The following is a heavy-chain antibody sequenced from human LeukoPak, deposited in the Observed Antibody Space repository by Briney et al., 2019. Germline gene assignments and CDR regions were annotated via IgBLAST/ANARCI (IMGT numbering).Heavy chain of an antibody. D-gene: IGHD2-21*02. CDR3: AKGDCYPGVDYYYGMDV. V-gene: IGHV3-48*04. CDR1: GFTFSSYS. J-gene: IGHJ6*02. CDR2: ISSSSSTI. Sequence: GGSLRLSCAASGFTFSSYSMNWVRQAPGKGLEWVSYISSSSSTIYYADSVKGRFTISRDNAKNSLYLQMNSLRAEDTAVYYCAKGDCYPGVDYYYGMDVWGQGTTVTVSS.